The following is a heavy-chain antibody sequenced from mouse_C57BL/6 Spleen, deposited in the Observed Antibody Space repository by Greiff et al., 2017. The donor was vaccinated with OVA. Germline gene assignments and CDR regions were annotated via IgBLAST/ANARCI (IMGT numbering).Heavy chain of an antibody. CDR1: GYTFTSYW. D-gene: IGHD3-2*02. J-gene: IGHJ3*01. Sequence: QVQLQQPGAELVKPGASVKLSCKASGYTFTSYWMQWVKQRPGQGLEWIGEIDPSDSYTNYNQKFKGKATLTVDTSSSTAYMQLSSLTSEDSAVYYCARSTAQAFAYRGQGTLVTVSA. V-gene: IGHV1-50*01. CDR2: IDPSDSYT. CDR3: ARSTAQAFAY.